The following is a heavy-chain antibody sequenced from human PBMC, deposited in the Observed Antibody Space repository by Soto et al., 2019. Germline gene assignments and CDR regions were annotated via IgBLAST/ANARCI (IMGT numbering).Heavy chain of an antibody. V-gene: IGHV3-33*01. CDR3: ARAGGTTVTGLWHFDS. D-gene: IGHD4-17*01. CDR1: GFTFNTYS. J-gene: IGHJ4*02. CDR2: IWYDGTHK. Sequence: LRLSCEASGFTFNTYSMHWVRQPPVKGLEWLAAIWYDGTHKYYADSVKGRFIISRDNSKKTLYLEMNSLRAEDTAVYYCARAGGTTVTGLWHFDSWGQGTLVTVSS.